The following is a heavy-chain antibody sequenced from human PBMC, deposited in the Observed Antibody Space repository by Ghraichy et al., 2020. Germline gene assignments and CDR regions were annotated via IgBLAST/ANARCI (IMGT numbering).Heavy chain of an antibody. D-gene: IGHD3-3*01. CDR1: GGSVSSGSYY. CDR2: IYYSGST. CDR3: AREEEIFGVVIGFDY. J-gene: IGHJ4*02. V-gene: IGHV4-61*01. Sequence: SQTLSLTCTVSGGSVSSGSYYWSWIRQPPGKGLEWIGYIYYSGSTNYNPSLKSRVTISVDTSKNQFSLKLSSVTAADTAVYYCAREEEIFGVVIGFDYWGQGTLVTVSS.